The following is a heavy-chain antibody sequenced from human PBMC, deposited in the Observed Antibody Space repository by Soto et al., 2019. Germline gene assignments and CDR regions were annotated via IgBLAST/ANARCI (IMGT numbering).Heavy chain of an antibody. CDR2: ISGSGGRT. CDR3: AKLMIYHDGSGYN. D-gene: IGHD3-22*01. Sequence: EGSLRLSCAASGFTFSIKAMSWVRQAPGKGLEWVSAIISGSGGRTYYADSVKGRFTISRDNSKNTLYLQMNSLRAEDTAVYYCAKLMIYHDGSGYNWGQGTLVTVSS. V-gene: IGHV3-23*01. J-gene: IGHJ4*02. CDR1: GFTFSIKA.